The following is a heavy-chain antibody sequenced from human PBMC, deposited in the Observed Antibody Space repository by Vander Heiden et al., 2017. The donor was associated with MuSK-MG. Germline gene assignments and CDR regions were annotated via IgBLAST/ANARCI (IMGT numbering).Heavy chain of an antibody. CDR3: ARTARALDY. J-gene: IGHJ4*02. Sequence: EVQLVESGGGLVQPGGSLRLSCAASGFTFSNSWMTWFRQAPGKGLEWVANINEDGSDKRYVDSVKGRFTISRDNAKNSLYLQMSSLRGDDTAVYYCARTARALDYWGQGNLVTVSS. CDR2: INEDGSDK. V-gene: IGHV3-7*01. CDR1: GFTFSNSW. D-gene: IGHD2-21*02.